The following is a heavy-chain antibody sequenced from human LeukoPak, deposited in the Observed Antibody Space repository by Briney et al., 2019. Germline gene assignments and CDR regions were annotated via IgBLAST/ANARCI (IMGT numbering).Heavy chain of an antibody. D-gene: IGHD5-18*01. CDR3: ARDASRIQLWPL. Sequence: SETLSLTCTVSGGSITSSSYYWGWIRQPPGKGLEWIGSIYYSGSTHYSPSLKSRVTISVGMSKNQFSLKLSSVTAADTAIYYCARDASRIQLWPLWGQGTLVTVSS. CDR2: IYYSGST. J-gene: IGHJ4*02. V-gene: IGHV4-39*07. CDR1: GGSITSSSYY.